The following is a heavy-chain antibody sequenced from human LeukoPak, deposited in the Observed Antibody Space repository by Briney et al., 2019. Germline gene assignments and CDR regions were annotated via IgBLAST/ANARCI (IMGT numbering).Heavy chain of an antibody. D-gene: IGHD6-6*01. CDR2: ISSSGSTI. CDR1: GFTFSTYE. J-gene: IGHJ4*02. CDR3: ARVGSSSSMGIFDY. Sequence: PGGSLRLSCAASGFTFSTYEMNWVRQAPGKGLEWVSYISSSGSTIYYAESVKGRFTISRDNAKNSLYLQMNSLRAEDTALYYCARVGSSSSMGIFDYWGQGTLVTVSS. V-gene: IGHV3-48*03.